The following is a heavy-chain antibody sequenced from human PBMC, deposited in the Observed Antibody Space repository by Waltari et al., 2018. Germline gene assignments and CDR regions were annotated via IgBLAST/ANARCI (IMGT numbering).Heavy chain of an antibody. D-gene: IGHD6-13*01. CDR1: GYTFTSYY. V-gene: IGHV1-46*01. CDR2: LNPRGGRR. J-gene: IGHJ4*02. Sequence: QVQLVQSGAEVKKPGASVKVSCKASGYTFTSYYMHWVRQAPGQGLGWRGILNPRGGRRGNAQKYQGRGTRTRDTSTSTVYMELSSLRSEETAVYYCARDRTLLMESSSWYGYYFDYWGQGTLVTVSS. CDR3: ARDRTLLMESSSWYGYYFDY.